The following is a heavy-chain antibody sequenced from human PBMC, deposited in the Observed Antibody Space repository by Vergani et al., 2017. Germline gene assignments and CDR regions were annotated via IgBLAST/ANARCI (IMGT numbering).Heavy chain of an antibody. CDR1: GASIRSSNYY. D-gene: IGHD2-21*01. V-gene: IGHV4-39*01. CDR3: ARHSTVECLVRLGWSAP. CDR2: SYYSGST. J-gene: IGHJ5*02. Sequence: QLQLQESGPGLVKPSATLSLTCSVSGASIRSSNYYWGWIRQPPGKGLEWIASSYYSGSTYYNPSLKSRVTISVDTSKNQFSLKLSSVTAADTAVYFCARHSTVECLVRLGWSAPGGQGILVTVSS.